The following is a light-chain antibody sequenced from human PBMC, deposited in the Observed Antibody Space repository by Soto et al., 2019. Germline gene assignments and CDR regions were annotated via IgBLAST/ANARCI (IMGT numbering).Light chain of an antibody. CDR3: MPATHWPRT. V-gene: IGKV2-30*01. CDR1: QSLEYSDGNTY. J-gene: IGKJ1*01. Sequence: DVVMTQSPLSLPVTLGQPASISCRSSQSLEYSDGNTYLNWFQQRPGQSPRRLIYKVSTRDSGVPARFSGSGSGTDFTLKISRVEAEDVGLYYCMPATHWPRTFGQGTKVEIK. CDR2: KVS.